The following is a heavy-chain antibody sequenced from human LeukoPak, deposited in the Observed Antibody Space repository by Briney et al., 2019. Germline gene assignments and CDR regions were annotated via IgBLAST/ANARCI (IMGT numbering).Heavy chain of an antibody. CDR3: ARDNDHYYDSSGCTEAYYFDY. CDR1: GFTFSSYG. Sequence: GGSLRLSCAASGFTFSSYGMHWVRQAPGKGLEWVAVIWYDGSNKYYADSVKGRFTISRDNSKNTLYLQMNSLRAEDTAVYYCARDNDHYYDSSGCTEAYYFDYWGQGTLVTVSS. D-gene: IGHD3-22*01. J-gene: IGHJ4*02. CDR2: IWYDGSNK. V-gene: IGHV3-33*01.